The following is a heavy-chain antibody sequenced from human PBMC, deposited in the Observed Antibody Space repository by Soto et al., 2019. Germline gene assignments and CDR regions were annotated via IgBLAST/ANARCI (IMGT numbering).Heavy chain of an antibody. V-gene: IGHV3-23*01. Sequence: PGESLRLSCSASDFTFSSFAMSWVRQAPGKGLECVSGISGSGERTYYADSVKGRFTISRDNSKNTLFLQMTSLRAEDSAVYYCAKDIGGYFDIMAGDAEGYYYYAMDVCGQGTTVTDSS. CDR1: DFTFSSFA. D-gene: IGHD3-9*01. CDR3: AKDIGGYFDIMAGDAEGYYYYAMDV. J-gene: IGHJ6*02. CDR2: ISGSGERT.